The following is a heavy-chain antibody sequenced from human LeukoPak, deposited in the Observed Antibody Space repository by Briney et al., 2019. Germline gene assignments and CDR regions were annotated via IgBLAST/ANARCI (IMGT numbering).Heavy chain of an antibody. J-gene: IGHJ4*02. D-gene: IGHD2-21*02. CDR1: GGSISSGSYY. V-gene: IGHV4-61*02. Sequence: SETLSLTCTVSGGSISSGSYYWSWIRQPAGKGLEWIGRIYTSGSTNYNPSLKSRVTISVDTSKNQFSLKLSSVTAADTAVYYCARTVLDGDVPYFDYWGQGTLVTVSS. CDR2: IYTSGST. CDR3: ARTVLDGDVPYFDY.